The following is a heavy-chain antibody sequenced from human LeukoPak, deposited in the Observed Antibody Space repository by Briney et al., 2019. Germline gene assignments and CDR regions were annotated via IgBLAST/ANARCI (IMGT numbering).Heavy chain of an antibody. CDR2: ISEGGGST. D-gene: IGHD2-15*01. CDR3: AREDCSGGSCYSLSLTPVFHVFDI. V-gene: IGHV3-23*01. CDR1: GFTFNNYA. Sequence: GGSLRLSCAASGFTFNNYALMWVRQAPGRGREGVSIISEGGGSTRYADSVRGRFTISRDNSMNTLYLQMDSLRAEDTAVYYCAREDCSGGSCYSLSLTPVFHVFDIWGQGTMVTVSS. J-gene: IGHJ3*02.